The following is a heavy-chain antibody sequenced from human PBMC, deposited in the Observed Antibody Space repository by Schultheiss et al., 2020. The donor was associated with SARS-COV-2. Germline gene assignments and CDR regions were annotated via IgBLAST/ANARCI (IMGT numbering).Heavy chain of an antibody. CDR2: IKQDGSEK. D-gene: IGHD4-17*01. CDR1: GFTFSSYW. Sequence: GGSLRLSCAASGFTFSSYWMSWVRQAPGKGLEWVANIKQDGSEKYYVDSVKGRFTIPRDNAKNSLYLQMNSLRAEDTAVYYCARMLRDRQKRTVTTSYPPDYWGQGTLVTVSS. CDR3: ARMLRDRQKRTVTTSYPPDY. V-gene: IGHV3-7*03. J-gene: IGHJ4*02.